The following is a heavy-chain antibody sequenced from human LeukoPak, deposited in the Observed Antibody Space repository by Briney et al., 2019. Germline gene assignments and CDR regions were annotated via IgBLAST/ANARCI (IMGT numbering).Heavy chain of an antibody. D-gene: IGHD4-17*01. Sequence: SETLSLTCTVSGGSISSHYWSWIRQPPGKGLEWIWYIYYSGSTNYNPSLKSRVTISVDTSKNQFSLKLSSVTAADTAVYYCATYRGLYGDYAQDYWGQGTLVTVSS. J-gene: IGHJ4*02. CDR3: ATYRGLYGDYAQDY. CDR1: GGSISSHY. CDR2: IYYSGST. V-gene: IGHV4-59*11.